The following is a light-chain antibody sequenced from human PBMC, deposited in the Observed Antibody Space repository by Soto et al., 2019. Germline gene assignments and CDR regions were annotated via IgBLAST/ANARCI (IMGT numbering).Light chain of an antibody. CDR3: QQYDNLPPLT. J-gene: IGKJ4*01. CDR1: QDIINY. Sequence: DIPMTQSPSSLSASVGDRVTITCQAIQDIINYLNWYQQKPGKAPKLLIYAASNLETGVPSRFSGSGSGTHFTFTISSLQPEDIATYYYQQYDNLPPLTFGGGTKVEIK. CDR2: AAS. V-gene: IGKV1-33*01.